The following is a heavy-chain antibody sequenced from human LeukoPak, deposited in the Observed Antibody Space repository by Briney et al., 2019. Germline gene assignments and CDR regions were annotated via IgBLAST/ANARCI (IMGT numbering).Heavy chain of an antibody. V-gene: IGHV3-74*01. CDR1: GFTFSSYW. CDR3: ARDLTGPLDY. D-gene: IGHD3-9*01. J-gene: IGHJ4*02. Sequence: GGSLRLSCAASGFTFSSYWIHCVRQAPGKGLVWVSRINTDGSITTYADSVKGRFTISRDNAKNTLYLQMNSLRAVDTAVYYCARDLTGPLDYWGQGTLVTVSS. CDR2: INTDGSIT.